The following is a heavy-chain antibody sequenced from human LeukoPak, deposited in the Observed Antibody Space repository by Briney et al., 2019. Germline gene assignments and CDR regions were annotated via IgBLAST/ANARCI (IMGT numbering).Heavy chain of an antibody. V-gene: IGHV4-59*12. Sequence: SETLSLTCTVSGGSISSYYWSWIRQPPGEGLEWIGYIYYSGSTNYNPSLKSRVTISVDTSKNQFSLKLSSVTAADTAVYYCAREVPPQGRDFDYWGQGTLVTVSS. CDR3: AREVPPQGRDFDY. CDR2: IYYSGST. CDR1: GGSISSYY. J-gene: IGHJ4*02.